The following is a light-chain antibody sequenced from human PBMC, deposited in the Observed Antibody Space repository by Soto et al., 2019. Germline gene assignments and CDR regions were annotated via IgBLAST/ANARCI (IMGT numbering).Light chain of an antibody. CDR1: QSISNW. CDR2: DAS. V-gene: IGKV1-5*01. J-gene: IGKJ1*01. CDR3: QQYNSYSRT. Sequence: DIQMTQSPSTLSASVGDRVTITCRASQSISNWLAWYQQKPGKAPKLLIYDASSLESGVPSRFSGSGSGTEFTLTISSLQPDDFATYYCQQYNSYSRTFGQGTKVESK.